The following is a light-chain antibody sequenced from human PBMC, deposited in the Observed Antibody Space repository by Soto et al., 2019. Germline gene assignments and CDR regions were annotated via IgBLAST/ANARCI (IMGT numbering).Light chain of an antibody. CDR3: QHRSNWSLA. CDR2: DAS. Sequence: EIVLTQSPATLSLSPGERATLSCRASQSVSSYLAWYHQKPGQAPRLLIYDASNRATGIPARFSGSGYGTDFTLIISSLEPEDFAVYYCQHRSNWSLAFGGGTKVEIK. J-gene: IGKJ4*01. V-gene: IGKV3-11*01. CDR1: QSVSSY.